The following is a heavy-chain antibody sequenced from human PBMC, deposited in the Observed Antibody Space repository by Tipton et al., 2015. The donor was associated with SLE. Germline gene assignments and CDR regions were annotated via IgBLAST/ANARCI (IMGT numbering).Heavy chain of an antibody. V-gene: IGHV4-38-2*02. CDR1: GFSIGSGYY. CDR2: ISHSGTT. J-gene: IGHJ4*02. Sequence: TLSLTCTVSGFSIGSGYYWGWIRLPPGKGLEWIASISHSGTTHYNPSLRSRASISLETSNNHFSLRLTSLTAADTAVYYCARGHSSGWLGLDYWGQGTLVTVSS. CDR3: ARGHSSGWLGLDY. D-gene: IGHD6-19*01.